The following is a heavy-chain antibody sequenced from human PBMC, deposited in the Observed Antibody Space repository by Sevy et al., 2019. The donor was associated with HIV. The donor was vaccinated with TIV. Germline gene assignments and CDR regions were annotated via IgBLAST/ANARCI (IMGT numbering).Heavy chain of an antibody. D-gene: IGHD3-22*01. CDR1: VFTFSSYA. CDR2: ISSNGGST. J-gene: IGHJ6*02. V-gene: IGHV3-64*01. Sequence: GGSLRLSCAASVFTFSSYAMHWVRQAPGKGLEYVSAISSNGGSTYYANSVKGRFTISRDNSKNTLYLQMGSLRAEDMAVYYCARGQTYYYDSSGYYSAYYYGMDVWGQGTTVTVSS. CDR3: ARGQTYYYDSSGYYSAYYYGMDV.